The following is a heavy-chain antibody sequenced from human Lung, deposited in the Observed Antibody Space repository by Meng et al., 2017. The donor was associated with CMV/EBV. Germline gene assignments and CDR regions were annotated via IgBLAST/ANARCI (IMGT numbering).Heavy chain of an antibody. Sequence: ESLKISCAASGFTFSSYSMNWVRQAPGKGLEWVSSISSSSSYIYYADSVKGRFTISRDNAKNSLYLQMNSLRAEDTAVYYCARSDLKLRFLEWLFLPIDYWGQGTLVTVSS. V-gene: IGHV3-21*01. CDR1: GFTFSSYS. CDR3: ARSDLKLRFLEWLFLPIDY. D-gene: IGHD3-3*01. J-gene: IGHJ4*02. CDR2: ISSSSSYI.